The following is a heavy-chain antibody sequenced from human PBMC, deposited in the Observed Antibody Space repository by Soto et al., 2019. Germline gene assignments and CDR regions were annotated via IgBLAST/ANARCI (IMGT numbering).Heavy chain of an antibody. CDR3: ARGSVLRFGELDGAFDI. Sequence: ASVKVSCKASGYTFTSYGISWVRQAPGQGLEWMGWISAYNGNTNYAQKLQGRVTMTTDTSTSTAYMELRSLRSDDTAVYYCARGSVLRFGELDGAFDIWGRGTMVIGSS. V-gene: IGHV1-18*01. CDR1: GYTFTSYG. D-gene: IGHD3-10*01. J-gene: IGHJ3*02. CDR2: ISAYNGNT.